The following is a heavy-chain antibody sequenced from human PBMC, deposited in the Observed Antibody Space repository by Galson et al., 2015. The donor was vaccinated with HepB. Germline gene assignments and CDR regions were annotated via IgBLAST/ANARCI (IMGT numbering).Heavy chain of an antibody. CDR1: GFTFSSYA. CDR3: AKAPLSIVVVPAAYRRGGWFDP. D-gene: IGHD2-2*01. J-gene: IGHJ5*02. V-gene: IGHV3-23*01. Sequence: SLRLSCAASGFTFSSYAMSWVRQAPGKGLEWVSAISGSGGSTYYADSVKGRFTISKDNSKNTLYLQMNSLRAEDTAVYYCAKAPLSIVVVPAAYRRGGWFDPWGQGTLVTVSS. CDR2: ISGSGGST.